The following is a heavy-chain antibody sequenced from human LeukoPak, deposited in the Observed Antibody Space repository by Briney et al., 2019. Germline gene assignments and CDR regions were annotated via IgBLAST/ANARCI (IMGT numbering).Heavy chain of an antibody. Sequence: SVKVSCKASGGTFSSYAISWVRQAPGQGLEWMGGIIPIFGTANYAQKFQGRVTITADESTSTAYMELSSLRSEDTAMYYCARAEGDYYDSSGYYYAKLNYWGQGTLVTVSS. D-gene: IGHD3-22*01. CDR2: IIPIFGTA. CDR3: ARAEGDYYDSSGYYYAKLNY. CDR1: GGTFSSYA. V-gene: IGHV1-69*13. J-gene: IGHJ4*02.